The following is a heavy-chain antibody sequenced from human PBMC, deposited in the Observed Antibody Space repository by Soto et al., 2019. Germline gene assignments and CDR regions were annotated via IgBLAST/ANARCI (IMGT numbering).Heavy chain of an antibody. J-gene: IGHJ4*02. CDR3: AKNRGRVTTSWNFDY. CDR1: GFTFIGYA. V-gene: IGHV3-23*01. Sequence: EVQLLESGGDLVQPGRSLRLSCAASGFTFIGYAMSWVRQAPGKGLEWVSVIHGGGNSAYYADSVKGRFTISRDNSKNTLYLQMSSLRGEYTAVYYCAKNRGRVTTSWNFDYWGQGTLVTVSS. D-gene: IGHD4-17*01. CDR2: IHGGGNSA.